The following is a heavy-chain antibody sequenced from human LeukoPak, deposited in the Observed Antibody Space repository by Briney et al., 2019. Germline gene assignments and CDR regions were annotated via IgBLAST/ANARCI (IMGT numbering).Heavy chain of an antibody. Sequence: PSETLSLTCTVSGGSISSSSYYWGWIRQPPGKGLEWIGSIYYSGSTYYNPSLKSRVTISVDTSKNQFSLKLSSVTAADTAVYYCARLPFLRYYFDYWGQGTLVTVSS. CDR3: ARLPFLRYYFDY. J-gene: IGHJ4*02. CDR1: GGSISSSSYY. CDR2: IYYSGST. D-gene: IGHD2/OR15-2a*01. V-gene: IGHV4-39*01.